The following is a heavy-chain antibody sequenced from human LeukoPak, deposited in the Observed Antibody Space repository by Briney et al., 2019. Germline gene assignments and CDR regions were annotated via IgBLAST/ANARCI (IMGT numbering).Heavy chain of an antibody. CDR1: GFTFSSYA. CDR2: ISGSGAIT. D-gene: IGHD3-16*01. CDR3: AKDFVGGLPDAFDI. Sequence: GGSLRLSCAASGFTFSSYAMTWVRQAPGKGLEWVSGISGSGAITYYIDSVKGRFTISRDNSKNTLYLQMNSLRVEDTAVYYCAKDFVGGLPDAFDIWGQGTMVTASS. V-gene: IGHV3-23*01. J-gene: IGHJ3*02.